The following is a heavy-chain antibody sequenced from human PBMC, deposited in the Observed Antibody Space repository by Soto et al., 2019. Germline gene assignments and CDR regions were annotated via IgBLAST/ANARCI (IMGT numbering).Heavy chain of an antibody. Sequence: KPSETLSLTCTVSGGSIISGDYYWIWIRQPPGKGLEWIGYIYYSGSTYYNPSLKSRVTISVDTSKNQFSLKLSSVTAADTAVYYCARGGYVDIVATNSFDYWGQGTLVTVSS. J-gene: IGHJ4*02. CDR3: ARGGYVDIVATNSFDY. V-gene: IGHV4-30-4*01. CDR2: IYYSGST. D-gene: IGHD5-12*01. CDR1: GGSIISGDYY.